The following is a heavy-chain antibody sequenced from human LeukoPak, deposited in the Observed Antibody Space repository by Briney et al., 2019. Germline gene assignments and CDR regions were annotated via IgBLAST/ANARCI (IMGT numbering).Heavy chain of an antibody. CDR1: GASISSYF. CDR3: AKDPLVVVAATHQYFDL. D-gene: IGHD2-15*01. J-gene: IGHJ2*01. V-gene: IGHV4-59*12. Sequence: SETLSLTCSVSGASISSYFWSWIRQPPGKGLEWIGYIYDSGSTNYNPSLKSRVTISVDTSKDHFSLRLSSVTAADTAVYYCAKDPLVVVAATHQYFDLWGRGTLVTVSS. CDR2: IYDSGST.